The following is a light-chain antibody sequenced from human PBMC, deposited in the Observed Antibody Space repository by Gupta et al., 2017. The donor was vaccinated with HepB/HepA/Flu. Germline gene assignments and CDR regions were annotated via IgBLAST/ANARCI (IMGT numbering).Light chain of an antibody. V-gene: IGLV1-47*02. CDR1: SSNIGSNY. Sequence: QSVLTPPPSASGTPGQRVTISCSGSSSNIGSNYVYWYQQFPGTDPNLRIYSNNQRPSVFPDRFSGSKSGTSASLSISGLLSDDEADYYCATWDDILNGYVFGNGTNLTVL. J-gene: IGLJ1*01. CDR3: ATWDDILNGYV. CDR2: SNN.